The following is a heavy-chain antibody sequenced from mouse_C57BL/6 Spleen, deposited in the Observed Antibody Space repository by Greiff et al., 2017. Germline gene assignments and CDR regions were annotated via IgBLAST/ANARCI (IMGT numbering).Heavy chain of an antibody. CDR1: GFTFSNYW. Sequence: EVKLEESGGGLVQPGGSMKLSCVASGFTFSNYWMNWVRQSPEKGLEWVAQIRLKSDNYATHYAESVKGRFTISRDDSKSSVYLQMNNLRAEDTGMYYCTGRYYYAMDDWGQGTSVTVSS. J-gene: IGHJ4*01. V-gene: IGHV6-3*01. CDR2: IRLKSDNYAT. CDR3: TGRYYYAMDD.